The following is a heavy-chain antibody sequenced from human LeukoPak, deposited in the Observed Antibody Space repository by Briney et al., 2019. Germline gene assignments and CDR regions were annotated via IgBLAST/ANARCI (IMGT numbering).Heavy chain of an antibody. CDR1: GGSISSSSYY. CDR3: ARAVGAISMAFDY. CDR2: IYYSGST. V-gene: IGHV4-39*07. Sequence: SETLSLTCTVSGGSISSSSYYWGWIRQPPGKGLEWIGSIYYSGSTYHNPSLKSRVTISVDTSKNQFSLKLSSVTAADTAVYYCARAVGAISMAFDYWGQGTLVTVSS. J-gene: IGHJ4*02. D-gene: IGHD1-26*01.